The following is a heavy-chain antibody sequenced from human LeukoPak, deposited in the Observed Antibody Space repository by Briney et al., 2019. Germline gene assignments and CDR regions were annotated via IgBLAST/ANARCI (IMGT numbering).Heavy chain of an antibody. J-gene: IGHJ6*02. Sequence: SETLCLTCSVSGGSISSYYWSWIRQPPGKGLGWIGYIYYSGSTNYNPSLKSRVTISVDTSKNQFSLKLISVTAADTAVYYCARQTEYYYGSGHTAGMDVWGQGTTVTVSS. CDR2: IYYSGST. CDR3: ARQTEYYYGSGHTAGMDV. V-gene: IGHV4-59*08. CDR1: GGSISSYY. D-gene: IGHD3-10*01.